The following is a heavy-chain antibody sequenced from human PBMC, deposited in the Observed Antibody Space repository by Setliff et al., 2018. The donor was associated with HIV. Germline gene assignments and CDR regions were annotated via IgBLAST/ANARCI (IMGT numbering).Heavy chain of an antibody. D-gene: IGHD2-21*02. CDR1: GYSFTNYW. CDR3: VRRDNLVVTLTYYFDS. V-gene: IGHV5-51*01. CDR2: IFPGDSDT. Sequence: TGESLKISCQASGYSFTNYWIGWVRQMPGKGLEWMGIIFPGDSDTRYSPSFQGQVIISADKSISTAYLRLSSLKASDTAIYYCVRRDNLVVTLTYYFDSWGQGTLVTVSS. J-gene: IGHJ4*02.